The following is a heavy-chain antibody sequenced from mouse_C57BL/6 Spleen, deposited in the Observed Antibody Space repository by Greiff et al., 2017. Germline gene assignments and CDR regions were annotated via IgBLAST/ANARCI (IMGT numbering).Heavy chain of an antibody. J-gene: IGHJ4*01. V-gene: IGHV1-36*01. Sequence: EVQLQQSGPVLVKPGPSVKISCKASGFTFTDYYMHWVKQSHGMSLEWIGIVYPYIGGTSYNQKFKGKATLTVDTSSSTAYMALNSLTSEVSAVYYSARCDGYFYAMYYWGQGTSVTGST. CDR2: VYPYIGGT. CDR3: ARCDGYFYAMYY. D-gene: IGHD2-3*01. CDR1: GFTFTDYY.